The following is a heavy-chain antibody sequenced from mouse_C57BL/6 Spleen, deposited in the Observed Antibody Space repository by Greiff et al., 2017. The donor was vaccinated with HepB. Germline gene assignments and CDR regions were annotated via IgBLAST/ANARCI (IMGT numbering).Heavy chain of an antibody. Sequence: VQLQQSGPGLVKPSQSLSLTCSVTGYSITSGYYWNWIRQFPGNKLEWMGYISYDGSNNYNPSLKNRISITRDTSKNQFFLKLNSVTTEDTATYYCASSYYGSSTGYFDVWGTGTTVTVSS. CDR3: ASSYYGSSTGYFDV. CDR2: ISYDGSN. V-gene: IGHV3-6*01. CDR1: GYSITSGYY. J-gene: IGHJ1*03. D-gene: IGHD1-1*01.